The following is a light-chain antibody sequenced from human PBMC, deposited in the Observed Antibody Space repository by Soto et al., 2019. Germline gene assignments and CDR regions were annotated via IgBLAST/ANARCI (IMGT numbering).Light chain of an antibody. J-gene: IGKJ2*01. Sequence: DIQMTQSPSSLSASVGDRITITCKASQDISNRLNLYHQKPGKAPNLLIYDASNLAARVPSGFSESESGTHCTFPISSLHPEDIVTYYCHNCFTVPHTFRRGTKLQIK. CDR3: HNCFTVPHT. V-gene: IGKV1-33*01. CDR2: DAS. CDR1: QDISNR.